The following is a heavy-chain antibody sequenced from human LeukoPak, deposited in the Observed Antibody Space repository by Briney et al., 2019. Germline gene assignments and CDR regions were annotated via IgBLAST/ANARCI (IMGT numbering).Heavy chain of an antibody. CDR3: ARAFSAHVDY. Sequence: PSETLSLTCTVSGGSISSYYWSWIRQPPGKGLEWIGYIYYSGSTNYNPSLKSRVTISVDTSKNQFSLKLSSVTAADTAVYYCARAFSAHVDYWGQGTLVTVSS. CDR2: IYYSGST. J-gene: IGHJ4*02. CDR1: GGSISSYY. V-gene: IGHV4-59*01.